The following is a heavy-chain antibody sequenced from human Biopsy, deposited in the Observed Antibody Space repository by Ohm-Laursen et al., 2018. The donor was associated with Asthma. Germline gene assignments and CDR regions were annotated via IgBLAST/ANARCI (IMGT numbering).Heavy chain of an antibody. CDR1: GYNFISFA. Sequence: ASVKVSCKASGYNFISFAIHWVRQAPGQRLEWMGWVNTGNGDTKYSQKFQGRVTITRDTSASTAYMELRSLRSEDTAVYYCARAIHGGNSDRLDFYYYGLDIWGQGTTVTVSS. V-gene: IGHV1-3*04. J-gene: IGHJ6*02. CDR2: VNTGNGDT. D-gene: IGHD4-23*01. CDR3: ARAIHGGNSDRLDFYYYGLDI.